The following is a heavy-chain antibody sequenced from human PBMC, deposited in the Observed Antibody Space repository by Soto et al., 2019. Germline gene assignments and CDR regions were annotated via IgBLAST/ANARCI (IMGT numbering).Heavy chain of an antibody. J-gene: IGHJ6*02. D-gene: IGHD3-10*01. Sequence: PGGSLRLSCAASGFTFSSYSMNWVRQAPGKGLEWVSYISSSSTIYYADSVKGRFTISRDNAKNSLYLQTNSLRAEDTAVYYCARDSLTDYYGSGSYYWAIYYYYYGMDVWGQGTTVTVSS. V-gene: IGHV3-48*01. CDR2: ISSSSTI. CDR3: ARDSLTDYYGSGSYYWAIYYYYYGMDV. CDR1: GFTFSSYS.